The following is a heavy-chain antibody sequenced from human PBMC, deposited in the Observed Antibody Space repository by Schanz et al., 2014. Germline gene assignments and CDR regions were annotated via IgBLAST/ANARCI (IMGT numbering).Heavy chain of an antibody. CDR3: ASKGLTTDAFDI. CDR2: IFTSGST. D-gene: IGHD2-8*01. V-gene: IGHV4-4*02. J-gene: IGHJ3*02. CDR1: GASISRNNW. Sequence: QVQLQESGPGLVKPSGTLSLTCAVSGASISRNNWWTWLRQPPGKGLEWIGRIFTSGSTDYNPSHKSRVTMSVDTPKTQFSLKLRSVTAVDTAVYYCASKGLTTDAFDIWGQGTMVTVSS.